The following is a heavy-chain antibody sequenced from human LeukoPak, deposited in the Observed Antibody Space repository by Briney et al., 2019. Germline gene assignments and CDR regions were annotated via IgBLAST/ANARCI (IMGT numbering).Heavy chain of an antibody. CDR3: TRWRDGYNYDY. CDR2: IRSKANSYAT. CDR1: GFTFSGSA. Sequence: GGSLRLSCAASGFTFSGSAMHWVRQASGKGLEWVGRIRSKANSYATAYAASVKGRFTISRDDSKNTAYLQMNSLKTEDTAVYYCTRWRDGYNYDYWGQGTLVTVSS. D-gene: IGHD5-24*01. J-gene: IGHJ4*02. V-gene: IGHV3-73*01.